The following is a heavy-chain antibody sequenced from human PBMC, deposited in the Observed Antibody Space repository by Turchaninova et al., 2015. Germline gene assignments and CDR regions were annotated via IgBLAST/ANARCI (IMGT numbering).Heavy chain of an antibody. Sequence: VQLVESGGGLVQPGRSLRPSCRTSGFTFGNYSMPWFRQAPGKGLEWVGLIRSKSFGGTTEYAASVKGRFTISRDDSRSVAYLQMNSLQTEDTAMYYCTKTQTFDYWGQGTLVTVSS. J-gene: IGHJ4*02. CDR2: IRSKSFGGTT. V-gene: IGHV3-49*03. CDR3: TKTQTFDY. D-gene: IGHD4-23*01. CDR1: GFTFGNYS.